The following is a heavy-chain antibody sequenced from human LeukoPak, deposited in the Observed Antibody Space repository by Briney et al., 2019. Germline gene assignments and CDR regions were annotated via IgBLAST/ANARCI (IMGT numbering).Heavy chain of an antibody. CDR2: IYHSGST. D-gene: IGHD2-2*01. Sequence: SGTLPLTCAVSGGSISSSNWWSWVRQPPGKGLEWIGEIYHSGSTNYNPSLKSRVTISVDKSKSQFSLKLSSVTAADTAVYYCARDPDIVVVPAATNDAFDIWGQGTMVTVSS. CDR1: GGSISSSNW. CDR3: ARDPDIVVVPAATNDAFDI. J-gene: IGHJ3*02. V-gene: IGHV4-4*02.